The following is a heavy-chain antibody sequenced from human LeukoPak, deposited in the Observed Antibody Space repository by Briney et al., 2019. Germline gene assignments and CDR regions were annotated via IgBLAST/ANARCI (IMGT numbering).Heavy chain of an antibody. CDR2: ISGSGGST. CDR3: ATATTTFSNFDH. CDR1: GFTFRSYA. D-gene: IGHD4-11*01. V-gene: IGHV3-23*01. Sequence: PGGSLRLSCTAASGFTFRSYAMKWVRQAPGKGLEWVSGISGSGGSTYYAASVKGRFTISRDSSQNTLYLQMDSLRAEDTALYYCATATTTFSNFDHWGQGTLVSVSS. J-gene: IGHJ4*02.